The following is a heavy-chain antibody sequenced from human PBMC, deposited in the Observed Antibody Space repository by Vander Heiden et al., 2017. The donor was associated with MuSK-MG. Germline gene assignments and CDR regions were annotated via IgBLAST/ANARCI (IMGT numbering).Heavy chain of an antibody. CDR1: GGSFSGYY. Sequence: QVQRQQWGAGPLKPSETLSLTCAVYGGSFSGYYWSWIRQPPGKGLEWIGEINHSGSTNYNPSLKSRVTIAVDTSKHQFSMNIRYVTAADTAVCYCAIGRRAGTPFYWGQGTLVTVSS. D-gene: IGHD6-19*01. CDR3: AIGRRAGTPFY. J-gene: IGHJ4*02. CDR2: INHSGST. V-gene: IGHV4-34*01.